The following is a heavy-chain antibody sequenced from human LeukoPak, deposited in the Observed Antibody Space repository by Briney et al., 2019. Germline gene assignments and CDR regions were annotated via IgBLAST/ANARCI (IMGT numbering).Heavy chain of an antibody. CDR1: GGTFSSYA. Sequence: SVKVSCKASGGTFSSYAISWVRQAPGQGLEWMGRIIPILGIANYAQKFQGRVTITADKSTSTAYMELSSLRSEDTAVYYCARGTNYYYGSGSSDYWGQGTLVTVSS. V-gene: IGHV1-69*04. CDR2: IIPILGIA. J-gene: IGHJ4*02. D-gene: IGHD3-10*01. CDR3: ARGTNYYYGSGSSDY.